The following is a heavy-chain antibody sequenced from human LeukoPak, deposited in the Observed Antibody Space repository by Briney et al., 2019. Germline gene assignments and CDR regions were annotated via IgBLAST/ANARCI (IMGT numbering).Heavy chain of an antibody. D-gene: IGHD3-22*01. CDR3: ARGVDSSGLYYDY. CDR2: ISAYNGNT. J-gene: IGHJ4*02. V-gene: IGHV1-18*01. CDR1: GYTFPSYG. Sequence: ASVTVSCKASGYTFPSYGISWVRQAPGQGLEWMGWISAYNGNTNYAQKFQGRVTITRDTSASTAYMELSSLRSEDTAVYYCARGVDSSGLYYDYWGQGTLVTVSS.